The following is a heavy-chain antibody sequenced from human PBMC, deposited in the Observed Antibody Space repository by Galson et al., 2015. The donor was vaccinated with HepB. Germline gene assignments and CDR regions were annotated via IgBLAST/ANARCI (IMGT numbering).Heavy chain of an antibody. CDR3: ARGSSPYYYGSGRYGLDFQH. D-gene: IGHD3-10*01. CDR1: GGSVSSSGLY. Sequence: SETLSLTCTVSGGSVSSSGLYWNWIRQPPGKGLEWIGYIYYSGSTTYNPSLKSRVTISVDTSKNQFSLRLSSVTAADTAVYFCARGSSPYYYGSGRYGLDFQHWGRGTLVTVSS. CDR2: IYYSGST. J-gene: IGHJ1*01. V-gene: IGHV4-61*08.